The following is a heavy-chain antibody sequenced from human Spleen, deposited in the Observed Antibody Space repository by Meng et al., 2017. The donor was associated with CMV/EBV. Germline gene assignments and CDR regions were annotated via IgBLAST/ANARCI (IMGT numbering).Heavy chain of an antibody. CDR1: GGSFSGYY. J-gene: IGHJ4*02. CDR2: INQSGST. Sequence: SETLSLTCGVYGGSFSGYYWSWIRQPPGKGLEWIGEINQSGSTNYNPSLKSRVTISIDTSKNQFSPKLNSVTAADTAVYYCASGNVDTLLVFDNWGQGALVTVSS. V-gene: IGHV4-34*01. D-gene: IGHD5-18*01. CDR3: ASGNVDTLLVFDN.